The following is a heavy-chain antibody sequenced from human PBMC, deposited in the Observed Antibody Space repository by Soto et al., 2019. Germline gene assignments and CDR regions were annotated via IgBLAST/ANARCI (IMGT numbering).Heavy chain of an antibody. D-gene: IGHD1-1*01. CDR2: LYNHGNT. V-gene: IGHV3-53*01. J-gene: IGHJ4*02. Sequence: EVQLVESGGGLTQPGGSLRLSCVASGFIVSSSHMIWVRQAPGKGLEGVSSLYNHGNTNYVDSVKGRFTITRDNTKNKVYLQMSSRRVEDTAVYYCARLTDAERHCGQSAVVTVSS. CDR1: GFIVSSSH. CDR3: ARLTDAERH.